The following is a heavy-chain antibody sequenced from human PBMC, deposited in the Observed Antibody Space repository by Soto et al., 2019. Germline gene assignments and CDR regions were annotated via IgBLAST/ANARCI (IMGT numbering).Heavy chain of an antibody. Sequence: ASVKVSCKASGYTFTSYAMHWVRQAPGQRLEWMGWINAGNGNTKYSQKFQGRVTITRDTSASTAYMELSSLRSEDTAVYYCARECSSTSCYMWGYYYYGMDVWGQGTTVTVSS. J-gene: IGHJ6*02. D-gene: IGHD2-2*02. CDR1: GYTFTSYA. V-gene: IGHV1-3*01. CDR2: INAGNGNT. CDR3: ARECSSTSCYMWGYYYYGMDV.